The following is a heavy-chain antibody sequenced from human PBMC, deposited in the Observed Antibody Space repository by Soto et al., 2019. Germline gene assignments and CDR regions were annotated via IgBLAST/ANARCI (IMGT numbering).Heavy chain of an antibody. V-gene: IGHV3-23*01. CDR2: ISDGGDLT. Sequence: GGSLRLSCAASGFAFSSHPMSWVRQAPEKGLEWVAGISDGGDLTYNADSVRGRFTISRDNSRNTLYLQMNSLRAEDTAVYYCARRIIGSSRAFDIWGQGTMVTVSS. J-gene: IGHJ3*02. D-gene: IGHD3-10*01. CDR3: ARRIIGSSRAFDI. CDR1: GFAFSSHP.